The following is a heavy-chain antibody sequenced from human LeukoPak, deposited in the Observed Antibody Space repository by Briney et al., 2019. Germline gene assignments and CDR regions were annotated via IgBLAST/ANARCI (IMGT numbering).Heavy chain of an antibody. J-gene: IGHJ5*02. CDR2: ISGTGGST. D-gene: IGHD2-2*01. V-gene: IGHV3-23*01. CDR3: ARVRRWDTVVVPASLGFDP. Sequence: GGSLRLSCAASGFTFSTYAMSWVRQAPGRGLEWVSAISGTGGSTYYADSVKGRFTISRDNAKNSLYLQMNSLRAEDTAVYYCARVRRWDTVVVPASLGFDPWGQGTLVTVSS. CDR1: GFTFSTYA.